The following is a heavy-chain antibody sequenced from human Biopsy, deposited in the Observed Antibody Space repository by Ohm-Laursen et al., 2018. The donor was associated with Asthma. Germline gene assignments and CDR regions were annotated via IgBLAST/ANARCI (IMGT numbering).Heavy chain of an antibody. CDR2: TNERGVT. J-gene: IGHJ6*02. Sequence: PSDTLSLTCYVYPGSFSGFFWTWIRQSPGKGLEWIGETNERGVTNNNPSLKSRVIISIDTYWNRVSLKLTSVTAAGTAVYYCARGPELDVWGQGTTVTVSS. CDR1: PGSFSGFF. CDR3: ARGPELDV. V-gene: IGHV4-34*01.